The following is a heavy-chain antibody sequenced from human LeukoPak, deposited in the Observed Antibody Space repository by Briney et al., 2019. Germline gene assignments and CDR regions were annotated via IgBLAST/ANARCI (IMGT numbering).Heavy chain of an antibody. V-gene: IGHV3-21*01. CDR3: ARESSESFEM. CDR1: GFTFSSYS. Sequence: GGSLRLSCAASGFTFSSYSMNWVRQAPGKGLEWVSSIGSRSTSIYYAVSVKGRFTISRDNAKNSLYLQMNSLRAEDTVAYYCARESSESFEMWGQGKMVTVSS. J-gene: IGHJ3*02. CDR2: IGSRSTSI. D-gene: IGHD6-25*01.